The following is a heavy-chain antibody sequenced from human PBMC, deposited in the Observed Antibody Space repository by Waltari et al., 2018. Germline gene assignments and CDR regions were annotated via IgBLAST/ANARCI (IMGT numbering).Heavy chain of an antibody. CDR2: ISAYNGNT. CDR1: GYTFTSYG. Sequence: QVQLVQSGAEEKKPGASVKVSCKASGYTFTSYGISWVRQAPGQRLEWMGWISAYNGNTSYAQKLQGRVTMTTDTSTSTAYMELRSLRSDETAVYYCARVPQAAAGTGYYYYYGMDVWGQGTTVTVSS. J-gene: IGHJ6*02. CDR3: ARVPQAAAGTGYYYYYGMDV. D-gene: IGHD6-13*01. V-gene: IGHV1-18*01.